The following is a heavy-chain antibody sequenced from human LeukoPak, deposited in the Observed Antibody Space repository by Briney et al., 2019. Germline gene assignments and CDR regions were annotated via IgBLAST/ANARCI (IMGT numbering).Heavy chain of an antibody. J-gene: IGHJ4*02. D-gene: IGHD5-12*01. V-gene: IGHV4-39*07. Sequence: SETLSLTCTVSGGSISSSSYYWGWIRQPPGKGLEWIGSIYYSGSTYYNPSLQGRVTISVGTSKNQFSLKLSSVTAADTAVYYCATCPPYSEYYFDYWGQGTLVTVSS. CDR3: ATCPPYSEYYFDY. CDR2: IYYSGST. CDR1: GGSISSSSYY.